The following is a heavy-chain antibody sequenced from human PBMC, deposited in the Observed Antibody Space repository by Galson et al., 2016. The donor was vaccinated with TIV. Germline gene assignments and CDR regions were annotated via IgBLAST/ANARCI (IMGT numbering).Heavy chain of an antibody. J-gene: IGHJ4*02. Sequence: SLRLSCAASGFTVSNIHMSWVRQAPGRGLEWVSIIYSGHTTYSGDTTYYADSVKGRFTISRDNSKNTLYLQMNSRRAEDTAVYYCARTTSALIQRGYYFDFWGQGTLVTVSS. D-gene: IGHD1-7*01. V-gene: IGHV3-23*03. CDR2: IYSGHTTYSGDTT. CDR3: ARTTSALIQRGYYFDF. CDR1: GFTVSNIH.